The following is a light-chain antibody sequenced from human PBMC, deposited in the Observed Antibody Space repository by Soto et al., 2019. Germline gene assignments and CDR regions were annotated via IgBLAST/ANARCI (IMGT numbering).Light chain of an antibody. CDR2: DAS. CDR1: QSISSW. V-gene: IGKV1-5*01. J-gene: IGKJ1*01. Sequence: IQMTQSPSTLSASVGDRVTNTCRASQSISSWLAWYQQKPGKAPKLLIYDASSLESGVPSRFSGSGSGTEFTLTISSLQPDDFATYYCQQKPWTFGQGTKVDIK. CDR3: QQKPWT.